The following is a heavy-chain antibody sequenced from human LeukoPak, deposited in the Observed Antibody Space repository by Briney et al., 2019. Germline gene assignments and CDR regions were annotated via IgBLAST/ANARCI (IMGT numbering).Heavy chain of an antibody. V-gene: IGHV5-51*01. J-gene: IGHJ4*02. CDR3: ARWNPLGFDF. D-gene: IGHD1-1*01. CDR2: IYPRDSDT. CDR1: GYSFSDYW. Sequence: GESLKISCKGSGYSFSDYWIGWVRQMPGKGLEWMGLIYPRDSDTRYSPSFQGQVTISADKSISTAYLRWTSLKAPDTAIYYCARWNPLGFDFWGQGTLVTVST.